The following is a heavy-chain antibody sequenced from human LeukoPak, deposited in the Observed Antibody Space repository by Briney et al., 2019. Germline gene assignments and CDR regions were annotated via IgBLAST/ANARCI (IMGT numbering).Heavy chain of an antibody. CDR3: AKGASGITIFGVVITRDAFDI. CDR1: GFTFSSCG. V-gene: IGHV3-30*02. Sequence: PGGSLRLSCAASGFTFSSCGMHWVRQAPGKGLEWVAFIRYDGSNKYYADSVKGRFTISRDNSKNTLYLQMNSLRAEDTAVYYCAKGASGITIFGVVITRDAFDIWGQGTMVTVSS. D-gene: IGHD3-3*01. J-gene: IGHJ3*02. CDR2: IRYDGSNK.